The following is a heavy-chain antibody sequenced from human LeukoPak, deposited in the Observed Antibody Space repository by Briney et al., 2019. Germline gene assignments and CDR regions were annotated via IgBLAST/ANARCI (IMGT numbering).Heavy chain of an antibody. D-gene: IGHD6-6*01. Sequence: SETLSLTFTVSGGSVRSSTYYWGWIRQPPGKGLEWIGSIYYSGSTYYNPSLKSRVTISVDTSKNQFSLKLYSVTAADTAMYYCARHFGAARSGAFDIWGQGTMVTVSS. J-gene: IGHJ3*02. CDR2: IYYSGST. V-gene: IGHV4-39*01. CDR1: GGSVRSSTYY. CDR3: ARHFGAARSGAFDI.